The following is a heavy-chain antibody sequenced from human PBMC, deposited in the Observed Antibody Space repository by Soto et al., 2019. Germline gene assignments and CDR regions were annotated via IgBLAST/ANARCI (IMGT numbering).Heavy chain of an antibody. J-gene: IGHJ4*02. CDR2: VFHTGNT. V-gene: IGHV4-4*02. D-gene: IGHD7-27*01. Sequence: SETLSLTCAVSGDSIISSVWWTLVRQPPGKGLEWIGEVFHTGNTNYNPSLKSRVTMSVDKSTNEFSLKVTSVTAADTAIYYCARKAWVRFDYWGQGALVTVSS. CDR3: ARKAWVRFDY. CDR1: GDSIISSVW.